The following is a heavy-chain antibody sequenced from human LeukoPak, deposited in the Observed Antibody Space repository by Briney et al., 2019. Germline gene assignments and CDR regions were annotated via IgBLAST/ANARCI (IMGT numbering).Heavy chain of an antibody. CDR2: ISYDGSKK. Sequence: GGSLRLSCAASGFTFDACDIHWVRQAPGKGLEWVSVISYDGSKKFYEESVKGRFSISRDNAKNSLYLQMNSLRAEDTAVYYCARLYCSSTSCYQYYFDYWGQGTLVTVSS. CDR1: GFTFDACD. V-gene: IGHV3-30*03. D-gene: IGHD2-2*01. J-gene: IGHJ4*02. CDR3: ARLYCSSTSCYQYYFDY.